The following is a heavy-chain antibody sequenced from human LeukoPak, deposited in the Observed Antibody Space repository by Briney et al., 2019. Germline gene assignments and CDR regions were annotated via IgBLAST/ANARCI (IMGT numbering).Heavy chain of an antibody. CDR2: IWYDGSNK. D-gene: IGHD2-15*01. Sequence: GSLRLSCAASGFTFSSYGMHWVRQAPGKGLEWVAVIWYDGSNKYYADSVKGRFIISRDNSKNTLYLQMNSLRAEDTAVYYCAKGLGYCSADRCYAADVWGQGTTVTVSS. V-gene: IGHV3-33*06. J-gene: IGHJ6*02. CDR3: AKGLGYCSADRCYAADV. CDR1: GFTFSSYG.